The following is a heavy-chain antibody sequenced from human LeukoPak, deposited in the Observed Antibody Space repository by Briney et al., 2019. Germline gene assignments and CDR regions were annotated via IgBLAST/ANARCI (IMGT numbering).Heavy chain of an antibody. CDR3: AREGYGSGRRLGLDV. J-gene: IGHJ6*02. CDR2: ISYDGINK. D-gene: IGHD3-10*01. CDR1: GFTFSSFG. Sequence: GGSLRLSCAASGFTFSSFGMHWVRQAPGKGLEWVAVISYDGINKYSADSLKGRFTISRDNSKNTVFLQMNSLRAEDTAVYYCAREGYGSGRRLGLDVWGQGTTVTVSS. V-gene: IGHV3-30*03.